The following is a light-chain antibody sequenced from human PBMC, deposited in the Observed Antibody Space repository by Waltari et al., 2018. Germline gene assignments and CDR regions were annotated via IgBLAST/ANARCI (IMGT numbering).Light chain of an antibody. Sequence: DIKMTQSPSSLSASVGDSGTITFQASQDINNYLNCYQQKPGKASTLLIYDASNLETGVPSRFSGSGSGTTFTFTISSLQPEDIATYYCQQFHSLLTFGGGTKVEIK. CDR3: QQFHSLLT. CDR1: QDINNY. CDR2: DAS. J-gene: IGKJ4*01. V-gene: IGKV1-33*01.